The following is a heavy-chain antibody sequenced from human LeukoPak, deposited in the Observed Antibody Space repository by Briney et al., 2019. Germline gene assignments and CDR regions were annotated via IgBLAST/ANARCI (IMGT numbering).Heavy chain of an antibody. J-gene: IGHJ4*02. CDR3: AKYYDILSFRYYFDY. CDR2: VWYDGRNK. V-gene: IGHV3-33*06. CDR1: GFTFNSYA. D-gene: IGHD3-9*01. Sequence: QPGGSLRLSCAASGFTFNSYAMHWVRQVPGKGLEWVAVVWYDGRNKYYADSVKGRFTISRDNSKNTLYLQMNSLRAEDTAVYYCAKYYDILSFRYYFDYWGQGTLVTVSS.